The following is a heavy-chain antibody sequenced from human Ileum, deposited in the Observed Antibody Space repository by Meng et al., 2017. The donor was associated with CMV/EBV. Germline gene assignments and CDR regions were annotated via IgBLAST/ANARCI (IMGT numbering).Heavy chain of an antibody. CDR1: GGSISTYY. J-gene: IGHJ4*02. CDR2: VHRSGDT. Sequence: SETLSLTCNVSGGSISTYYWTWVRQMPGKGLEWIGYVHRSGDTKYNPSLKSRVTMSVDTSKNQFSLKLTSVTAADTAVYYCAGYNWTDGLPKWGQGTLVTVSS. V-gene: IGHV4-59*01. CDR3: AGYNWTDGLPK. D-gene: IGHD1-20*01.